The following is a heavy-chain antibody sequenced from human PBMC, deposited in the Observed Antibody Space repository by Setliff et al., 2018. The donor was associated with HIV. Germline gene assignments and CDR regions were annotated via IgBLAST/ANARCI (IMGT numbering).Heavy chain of an antibody. V-gene: IGHV3-21*01. CDR3: ARGDTTPIYPNYMDV. CDR2: ISPSGSYI. J-gene: IGHJ6*03. D-gene: IGHD2-21*02. CDR1: GFTFSSHN. Sequence: GGSMRLSCAASGFTFSSHNMNWVRQAPGKGLEWVSSISPSGSYIYYADSMKGRFTISRDNAKNSLYLQMNNLRAEDTAVYYCARGDTTPIYPNYMDVWGKGTTVTVSS.